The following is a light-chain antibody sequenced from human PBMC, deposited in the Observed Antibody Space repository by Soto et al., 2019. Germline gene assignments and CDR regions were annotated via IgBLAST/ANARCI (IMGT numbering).Light chain of an antibody. Sequence: EIVLTQSPGTLSLSPVERATLSCRASQSVSSSYLAWYQQKPGQAPRLLIYGASSRATGIPDRFSGSGSGTDFTRTISRLEPEDFAVYYCQQYGSSPPYTFGQGTKLEIK. CDR3: QQYGSSPPYT. CDR1: QSVSSSY. V-gene: IGKV3-20*01. J-gene: IGKJ2*01. CDR2: GAS.